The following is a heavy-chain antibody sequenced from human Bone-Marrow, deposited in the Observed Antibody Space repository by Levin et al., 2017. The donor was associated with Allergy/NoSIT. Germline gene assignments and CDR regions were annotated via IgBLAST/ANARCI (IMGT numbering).Heavy chain of an antibody. CDR3: ALPVQWELHS. CDR2: IKTESEGLTT. Sequence: GESLKISCAASGFTFSTAWMTWVRQAPGKGLEWVGRIKTESEGLTTEYAAAVEGRFTIPRDDSKKTVYLQMNRLKVDDTAVYFCALPVQWELHSWGHGTQVTVSS. J-gene: IGHJ5*01. CDR1: GFTFSTAW. D-gene: IGHD1-26*01. V-gene: IGHV3-15*01.